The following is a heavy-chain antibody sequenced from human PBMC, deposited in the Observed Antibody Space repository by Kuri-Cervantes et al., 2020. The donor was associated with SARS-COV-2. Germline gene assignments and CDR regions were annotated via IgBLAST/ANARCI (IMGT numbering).Heavy chain of an antibody. CDR2: ISSSGSTI. CDR1: GFTLSDYY. D-gene: IGHD4-17*01. V-gene: IGHV3-11*01. Sequence: GESLKISCAASGFTLSDYYMSWIRQAPGKGLEWVSYISSSGSTIYYADSVKGRFTISRDNAKNSLYLQMNSLRAEDTAVYYCAKALDQDYGDYYYYYMDVWGKGTTVTVSS. CDR3: AKALDQDYGDYYYYYMDV. J-gene: IGHJ6*03.